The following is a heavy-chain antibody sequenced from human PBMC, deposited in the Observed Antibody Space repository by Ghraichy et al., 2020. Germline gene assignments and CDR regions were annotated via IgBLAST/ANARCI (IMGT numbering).Heavy chain of an antibody. CDR1: GGSISSYY. Sequence: SETLSLTCTVSGGSISSYYWSWIRQPPGKGLEWIGYIYYSGSTNYNPSLKSRVTISVDTSKNQFSLKLSSVTAADTAVYYCARASRKDYVWGSYRREYYFDYWGQGTLVTVSS. D-gene: IGHD3-16*02. CDR2: IYYSGST. CDR3: ARASRKDYVWGSYRREYYFDY. J-gene: IGHJ4*02. V-gene: IGHV4-59*01.